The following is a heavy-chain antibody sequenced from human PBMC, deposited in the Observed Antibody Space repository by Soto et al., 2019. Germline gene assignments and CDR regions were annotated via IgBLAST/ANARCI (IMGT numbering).Heavy chain of an antibody. CDR1: GFTFSSYA. V-gene: IGHV3-23*01. CDR3: AKGTGAITYYDFWSGSEDYYYGMDV. Sequence: PGGSLRLSCAASGFTFSSYAMSWVRQAPGKGLEWVSAISGSGGSTYYADSVKGRFTISRDNSKNTLYLQMNSLRAEDTAVYYCAKGTGAITYYDFWSGSEDYYYGMDVWGQGTTVTVSS. J-gene: IGHJ6*02. D-gene: IGHD3-3*01. CDR2: ISGSGGST.